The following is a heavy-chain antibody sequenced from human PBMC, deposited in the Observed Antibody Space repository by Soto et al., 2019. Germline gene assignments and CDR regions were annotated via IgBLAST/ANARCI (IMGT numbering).Heavy chain of an antibody. CDR2: IWFDGSNK. CDR1: GFTFSNYG. V-gene: IGHV3-33*01. J-gene: IGHJ3*02. D-gene: IGHD5-18*01. CDR3: ARDVGPWLDAFDS. Sequence: QVQLVESGGGVVQPGTSLRLSCAASGFTFSNYGMHWVRQATGKGLEWVAVIWFDGSNKYYADSVKGRFTISRDNSKNTQYLQMNGLIAEDTAFYYCARDVGPWLDAFDSRGQGTMVTVSS.